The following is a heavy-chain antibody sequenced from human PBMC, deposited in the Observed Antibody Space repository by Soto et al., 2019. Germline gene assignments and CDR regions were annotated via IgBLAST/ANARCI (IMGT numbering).Heavy chain of an antibody. CDR3: ARGTGSGWARNWFDP. V-gene: IGHV4-30-2*01. CDR2: IYHSGST. CDR1: GGSISSGGYS. J-gene: IGHJ5*02. Sequence: PSETLSLTCAVSGGSISSGGYSWSWIRQPPGKGLEWIGYIYHSGSTYYNPSLKSRVTISVDRSKNQFSLKLSSVTAADTAVYYCARGTGSGWARNWFDPWGQGTLVTVSS. D-gene: IGHD6-19*01.